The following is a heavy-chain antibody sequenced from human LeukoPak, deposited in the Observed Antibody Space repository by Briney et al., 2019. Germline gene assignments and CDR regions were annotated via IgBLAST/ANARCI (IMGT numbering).Heavy chain of an antibody. CDR3: ARRVGYTPFDY. J-gene: IGHJ4*02. D-gene: IGHD5-12*01. CDR2: IYYSRST. V-gene: IGHV4-39*01. Sequence: SETLSLTCTVSGGSISSSTYYWGWIRQPPGKGLEWIGSIYYSRSTYYNPSLKSRVTISVGTSKNQFSLRLSSVTAADTAVYYCARRVGYTPFDYWGQGTLVTVSS. CDR1: GGSISSSTYY.